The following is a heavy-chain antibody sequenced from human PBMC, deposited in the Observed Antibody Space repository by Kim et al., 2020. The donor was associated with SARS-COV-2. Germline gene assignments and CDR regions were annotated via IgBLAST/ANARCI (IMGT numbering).Heavy chain of an antibody. CDR2: IKQNGSEK. Sequence: GGSLRLSCAASGFTFSSYWMSWVRQAPGKGLEWVANIKQNGSEKYYVDSVKGRFTISRDNAKNSLYLQMNSLRAEDTAVYYCARDDSFSRDRSGLDYWGQGTLVTVSS. CDR1: GFTFSSYW. CDR3: ARDDSFSRDRSGLDY. V-gene: IGHV3-7*01. D-gene: IGHD3-22*01. J-gene: IGHJ4*02.